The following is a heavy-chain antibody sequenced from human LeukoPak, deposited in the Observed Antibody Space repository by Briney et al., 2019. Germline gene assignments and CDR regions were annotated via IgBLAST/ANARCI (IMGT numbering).Heavy chain of an antibody. J-gene: IGHJ6*02. Sequence: ASVKVSCKASGYTFTSYGISWVRQAPGQGLEWMGWISAYNGNTNYAQKLQGRVTMTTDTSTSTAYMELRSLRSDDTAVYYCAGDSPPYYYYGMDVWGQGTTVTVSS. CDR3: AGDSPPYYYYGMDV. CDR1: GYTFTSYG. V-gene: IGHV1-18*01. CDR2: ISAYNGNT.